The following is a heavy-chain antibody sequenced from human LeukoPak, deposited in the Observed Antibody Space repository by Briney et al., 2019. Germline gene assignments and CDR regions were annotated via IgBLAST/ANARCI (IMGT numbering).Heavy chain of an antibody. D-gene: IGHD4-11*01. Sequence: GGSLRLSCAASGFIYSHYGMHWVRQAPGKGLEWVAVIWSDGSNRFYAGSVKGRFTISRDNSQRTLFLQMNSPRVDDTAMYYCVRDAQRGFDYSNSLKYWGHGTLVTVSS. CDR2: IWSDGSNR. J-gene: IGHJ4*01. CDR1: GFIYSHYG. V-gene: IGHV3-33*01. CDR3: VRDAQRGFDYSNSLKY.